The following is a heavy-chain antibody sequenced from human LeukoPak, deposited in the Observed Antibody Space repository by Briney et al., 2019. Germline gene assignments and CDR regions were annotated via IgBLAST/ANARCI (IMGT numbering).Heavy chain of an antibody. CDR2: ISGSGGST. Sequence: GGSLRLSCAASGFTFNNYAMSWVRQAPGKGLEWVSAISGSGGSTYYADSVKGRFTISRDNSKNTLYLQMNSLRAEDTAVYYCAKDSDIVVVPAARPVYWGQGTLVTVSS. J-gene: IGHJ4*02. CDR3: AKDSDIVVVPAARPVY. D-gene: IGHD2-2*02. V-gene: IGHV3-23*01. CDR1: GFTFNNYA.